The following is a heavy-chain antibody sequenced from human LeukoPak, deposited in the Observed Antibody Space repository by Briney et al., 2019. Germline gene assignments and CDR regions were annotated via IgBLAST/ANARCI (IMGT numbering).Heavy chain of an antibody. V-gene: IGHV4-59*01. J-gene: IGHJ4*02. CDR3: ARDHYYDSSGYSNFFDY. Sequence: SETLSLTCTVSGGSISSYYWSWIRQPPGKGLEWIGYIYYSGSTNYNPSLKSRVTISVDTSKNQFSLKLTSVTAADTAVYFCARDHYYDSSGYSNFFDYWGQGTLVTVSS. CDR2: IYYSGST. D-gene: IGHD3-22*01. CDR1: GGSISSYY.